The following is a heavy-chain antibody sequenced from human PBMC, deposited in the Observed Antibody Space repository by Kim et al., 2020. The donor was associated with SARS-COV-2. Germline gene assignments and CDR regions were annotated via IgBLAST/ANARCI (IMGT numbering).Heavy chain of an antibody. CDR1: GGSISSSSYY. V-gene: IGHV4-39*07. CDR2: IYYSGNT. D-gene: IGHD3-9*01. Sequence: SETLSLTCTVSGGSISSSSYYWGWIRQPPGKGLEWIGSIYYSGNTYYSPSLKSLVTISVDTSKNQFSLKLSSVTAADTAVYYCARGTRMGLRYFDWSHFVGLGWFDPWGQGTLVTVSS. CDR3: ARGTRMGLRYFDWSHFVGLGWFDP. J-gene: IGHJ5*02.